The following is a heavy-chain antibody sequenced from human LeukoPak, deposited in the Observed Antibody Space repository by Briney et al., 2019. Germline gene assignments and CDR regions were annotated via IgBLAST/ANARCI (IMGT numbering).Heavy chain of an antibody. Sequence: GGSLRLSCAASGFTFSDYEINWVRQAPGMGLEWVSCISTSGSTTYYADSVKGRFTISRDNAKNSLFLQMNILTVEDTAVYYCARGALHVFDYWGQGTPVTVSS. CDR1: GFTFSDYE. D-gene: IGHD3-10*02. J-gene: IGHJ4*02. V-gene: IGHV3-48*03. CDR3: ARGALHVFDY. CDR2: ISTSGSTT.